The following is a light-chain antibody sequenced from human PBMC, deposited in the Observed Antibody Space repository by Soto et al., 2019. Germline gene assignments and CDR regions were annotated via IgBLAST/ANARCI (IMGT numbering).Light chain of an antibody. CDR3: CSYTSSTTRV. CDR2: EVN. CDR1: SSDVGAYNH. Sequence: QSALTQPASVSGSPGQSITISCTGTSSDVGAYNHVSWYQHHPGKAPKLMIYEVNNRPSGVSNRFSGSKSGYTASLTISGLQAEDEADYYCCSYTSSTTRVFGTGTKLTVL. J-gene: IGLJ1*01. V-gene: IGLV2-14*01.